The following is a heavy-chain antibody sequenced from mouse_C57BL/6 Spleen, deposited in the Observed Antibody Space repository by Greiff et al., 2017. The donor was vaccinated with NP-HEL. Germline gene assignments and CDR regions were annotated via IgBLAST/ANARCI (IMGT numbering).Heavy chain of an antibody. CDR3: ARTVGRGAMDY. CDR1: GYTFTSYW. J-gene: IGHJ4*01. CDR2: IDPSDSYT. D-gene: IGHD4-1*01. V-gene: IGHV1-50*01. Sequence: VQLQQPGAELVKPGASVKLSCKASGYTFTSYWMQWVKQRPGQGLEWIGEIDPSDSYTNYNQKFKGKATLTVDTSSSTAYMQLSSLTSEDSAVYYCARTVGRGAMDYWGQGTSVTVSS.